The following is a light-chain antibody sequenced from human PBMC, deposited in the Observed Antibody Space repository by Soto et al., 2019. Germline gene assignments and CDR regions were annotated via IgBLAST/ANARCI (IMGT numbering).Light chain of an antibody. CDR3: RLYTSSSTLYV. CDR1: RSDVGSYNR. V-gene: IGLV2-18*01. J-gene: IGLJ1*01. CDR2: EVS. Sequence: QGSVTLPLSVPGPRGQSFTISCTGTRSDVGSYNRVSWYQQPPGTAPKLMIYEVSNRPSGVPDRFSGSKYGNTASLTISGLQADDEADYYCRLYTSSSTLYVFGTGTKVTVL.